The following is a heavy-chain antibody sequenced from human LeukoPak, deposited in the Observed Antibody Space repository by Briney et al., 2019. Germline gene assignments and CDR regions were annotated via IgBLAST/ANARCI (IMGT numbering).Heavy chain of an antibody. Sequence: ASVKVSCKASGYTFTGYYMHWVRQAPGQGLEWMGWINPNSGGTNYAQRFQGRVSMTRDTSINTAYMELSRLTSDDTAVYYCATGRGYSYGYESEDFYYMDVWGKGTPVTVSS. CDR3: ATGRGYSYGYESEDFYYMDV. V-gene: IGHV1-2*02. CDR1: GYTFTGYY. D-gene: IGHD5-18*01. CDR2: INPNSGGT. J-gene: IGHJ6*03.